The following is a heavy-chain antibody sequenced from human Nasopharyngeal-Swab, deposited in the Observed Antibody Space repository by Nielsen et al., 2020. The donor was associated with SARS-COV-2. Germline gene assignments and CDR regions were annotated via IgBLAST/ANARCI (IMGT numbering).Heavy chain of an antibody. V-gene: IGHV5-10-1*01. Sequence: VRQMPGKGLEWMGRIDPSDSYTNYSPSFQGHVTISADKSISTAYLQWSSLKASDTAMYYCARAIIAAAGSCYYYGMDVWGQGTTVTVSS. CDR2: IDPSDSYT. CDR3: ARAIIAAAGSCYYYGMDV. J-gene: IGHJ6*02. D-gene: IGHD6-13*01.